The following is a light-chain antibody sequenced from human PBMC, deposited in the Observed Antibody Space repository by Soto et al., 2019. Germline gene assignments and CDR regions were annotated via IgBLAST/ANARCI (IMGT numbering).Light chain of an antibody. CDR1: SSDVGGYNY. V-gene: IGLV2-11*01. CDR3: CSYAGTYSWV. J-gene: IGLJ3*02. Sequence: QSVLTQPRSVSGSPGQSVTISCTGTSSDVGGYNYVSWYQHHPGKAPKLIVYDVTERPSGVPDRFSGSKSGNTASLTISGLQAEDEADYYCCSYAGTYSWVFGGGTKLTV. CDR2: DVT.